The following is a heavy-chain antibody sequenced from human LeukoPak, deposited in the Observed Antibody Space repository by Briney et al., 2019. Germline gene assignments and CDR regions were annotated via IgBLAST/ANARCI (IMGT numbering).Heavy chain of an antibody. J-gene: IGHJ4*02. D-gene: IGHD3-9*01. V-gene: IGHV3-30*02. CDR3: TTGYYDILTGYYGFDY. CDR2: IRYDGSNK. Sequence: GGSLRLSCAASGFTFSSYGMHWVRQAPGKGLEWVAFIRYDGSNKYYADSVKGRFTISRDNSKNTLYLQMNSLRAEDTAVYYCTTGYYDILTGYYGFDYWGQGTLVTVSS. CDR1: GFTFSSYG.